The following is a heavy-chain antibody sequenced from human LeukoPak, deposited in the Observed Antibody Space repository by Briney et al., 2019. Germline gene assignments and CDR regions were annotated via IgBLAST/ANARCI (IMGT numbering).Heavy chain of an antibody. Sequence: SETLSLTCAVYGGSFSSYYWSWIRQPPGKGLEWIGYIYYSGSTNYNPSLKSRVTISVDTSKNQFSLKLSSVTAADTAVYYCARHGGSGIAAAGRGKRSLDAFDIWGQGTMVTVSS. V-gene: IGHV4-59*08. CDR3: ARHGGSGIAAAGRGKRSLDAFDI. CDR1: GGSFSSYY. J-gene: IGHJ3*02. CDR2: IYYSGST. D-gene: IGHD6-13*01.